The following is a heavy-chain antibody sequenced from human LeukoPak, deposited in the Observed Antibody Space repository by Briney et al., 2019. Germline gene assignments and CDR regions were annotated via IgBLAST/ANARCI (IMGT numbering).Heavy chain of an antibody. J-gene: IGHJ4*02. V-gene: IGHV3-74*01. CDR3: ARGHSSGWLRYFDY. Sequence: PGGSLRLSCAASGFTFSSYWMHWVRQAPGKGLVWGSRINSDGSSTSYADSVKGRFTISRDNAKNTLYLQMNSLRAEDTAVYYCARGHSSGWLRYFDYWGQGTLVTVSS. CDR2: INSDGSST. D-gene: IGHD3-22*01. CDR1: GFTFSSYW.